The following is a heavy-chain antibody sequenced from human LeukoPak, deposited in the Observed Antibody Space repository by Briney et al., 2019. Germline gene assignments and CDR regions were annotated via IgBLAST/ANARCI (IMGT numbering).Heavy chain of an antibody. V-gene: IGHV4-59*01. CDR1: GGSTSSYY. Sequence: SETLSLTCTVSGGSTSSYYWSWIREPPGKGLEWIGYIYYSESTYYNPSLKSRVTISVDTSKNQFSLKLTSVTAADTAVYFCARTTSDHSDSGGYYYSWAGPDAFDIWGQGTMVTVSS. CDR2: IYYSEST. CDR3: ARTTSDHSDSGGYYYSWAGPDAFDI. J-gene: IGHJ3*02. D-gene: IGHD3-22*01.